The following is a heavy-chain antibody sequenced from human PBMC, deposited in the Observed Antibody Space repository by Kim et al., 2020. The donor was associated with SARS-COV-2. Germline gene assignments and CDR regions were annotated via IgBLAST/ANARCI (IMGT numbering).Heavy chain of an antibody. Sequence: GGSLRLSCAASGFTFSNAWMSWVRQAPGKGLEWVGRIKSKTDGGTTDYAAPVKGRFTISRDDSKNTLYLQMNSLKTEDTAVYYCTTDGSGWYSPSSGSFDYWGQGTLVTVSS. CDR2: IKSKTDGGTT. D-gene: IGHD6-19*01. J-gene: IGHJ4*02. CDR1: GFTFSNAW. V-gene: IGHV3-15*01. CDR3: TTDGSGWYSPSSGSFDY.